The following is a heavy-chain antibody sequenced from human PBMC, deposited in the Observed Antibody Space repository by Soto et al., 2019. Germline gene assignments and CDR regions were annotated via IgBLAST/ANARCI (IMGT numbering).Heavy chain of an antibody. J-gene: IGHJ4*02. CDR1: SGSISSSGYY. D-gene: IGHD3-3*01. CDR3: ARQVSYSDSLRNYFDK. V-gene: IGHV4-39*01. CDR2: IDRSATT. Sequence: QLRLQESGPGLVKPSETLALTCSVSSGSISSSGYYWDWILQPPGKGLEWIGSIDRSATTYYNPSLKGRVTMSVDTSKNQFSLRLTSVSAADTAVYYCARQVSYSDSLRNYFDKWGQGTLVTVSS.